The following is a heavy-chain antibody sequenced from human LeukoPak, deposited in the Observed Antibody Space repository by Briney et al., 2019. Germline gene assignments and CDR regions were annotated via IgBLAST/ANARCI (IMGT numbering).Heavy chain of an antibody. CDR1: GFTVSSNY. CDR3: AKEVGMYGTPTLDF. V-gene: IGHV3-23*01. CDR2: IPGSGVDT. Sequence: GGSLRLSCAASGFTVSSNYMSWVRQAPGKGLEWVSGIPGSGVDTFYADSVKGRFTISRDNSKNTLFLQMNSLRAEDTAVYYCAKEVGMYGTPTLDFWGQGTVVTVSS. J-gene: IGHJ4*02. D-gene: IGHD1/OR15-1a*01.